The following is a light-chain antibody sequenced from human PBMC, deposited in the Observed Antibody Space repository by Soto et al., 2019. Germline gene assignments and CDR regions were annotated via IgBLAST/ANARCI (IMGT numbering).Light chain of an antibody. Sequence: EIVLTQSPGTLSLSPGERATLSCRASQSASSTYLGWYQQKPGQAPRPLIYSTSTRATGIPDRFSGSGSGTDFTLTISRLEPEDFAVYYCQQYGTSRRTFGQGTKLEIK. V-gene: IGKV3-20*01. CDR1: QSASSTY. CDR2: STS. J-gene: IGKJ2*01. CDR3: QQYGTSRRT.